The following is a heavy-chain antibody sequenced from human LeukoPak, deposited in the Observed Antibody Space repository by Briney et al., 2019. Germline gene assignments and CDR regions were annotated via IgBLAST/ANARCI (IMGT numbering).Heavy chain of an antibody. D-gene: IGHD2-2*01. V-gene: IGHV3-9*01. CDR1: GFNFGDYA. J-gene: IGHJ5*02. CDR3: AKAAQYASRGRWWFDP. CDR2: ISWNSGNT. Sequence: PGGSLRLSCAASGFNFGDYAMHWVRQGPGKGLEWVSGISWNSGNTGYADSVKGRFTISRDNARKSLYLQMNSLRAEDTALYYCAKAAQYASRGRWWFDPWGQGTLVTVSS.